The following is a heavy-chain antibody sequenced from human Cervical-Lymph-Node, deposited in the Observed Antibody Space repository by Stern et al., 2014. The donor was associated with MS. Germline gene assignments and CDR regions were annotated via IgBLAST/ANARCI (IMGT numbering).Heavy chain of an antibody. J-gene: IGHJ6*02. CDR3: AKQYFDSSGYSYYYGMDV. Sequence: EVQLVESGGDLVQPGGSLRLSCAASGFTFNKYAMHLVRQAPGKGIEWVSTISGSGGSIYYADSVKGRFTISRDNSENTLYLQMHSLRAEDTAIYYCAKQYFDSSGYSYYYGMDVWGQGTTVTVSS. CDR1: GFTFNKYA. CDR2: ISGSGGSI. V-gene: IGHV3-23*04. D-gene: IGHD3-22*01.